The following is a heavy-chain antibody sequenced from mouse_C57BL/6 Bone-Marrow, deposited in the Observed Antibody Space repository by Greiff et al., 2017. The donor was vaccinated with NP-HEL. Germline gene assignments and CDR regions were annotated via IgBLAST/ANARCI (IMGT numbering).Heavy chain of an antibody. CDR3: ARDYGSSPWLAY. Sequence: QVQLQQPGAELVMPGASVKLSCKASGYTFTSYWMHWVKQRPGQGLEWIGEIDPSDSYTNYNQKFKGKSTLTVDKSSSTAYMQLSSLTSEDSAVYSCARDYGSSPWLAYWGQGTLVTVSA. D-gene: IGHD1-1*01. V-gene: IGHV1-69*01. CDR2: IDPSDSYT. CDR1: GYTFTSYW. J-gene: IGHJ3*01.